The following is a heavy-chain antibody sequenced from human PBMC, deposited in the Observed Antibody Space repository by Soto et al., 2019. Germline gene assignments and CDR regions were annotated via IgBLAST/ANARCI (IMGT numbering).Heavy chain of an antibody. CDR1: GYTFSTHG. CDR3: ARDLGYCRIGTCYRDWFDP. CDR2: VRGDNGHR. J-gene: IGHJ5*02. D-gene: IGHD2-15*01. V-gene: IGHV1-18*01. Sequence: QVQLVQSGAEVKKPGASVKVSCKASGYTFSTHGISWVRQVPGQGLEWMGWVRGDNGHRNYAQSLHGRVTMTTDTSTNTAYMELRSRRSDDTAVYYCARDLGYCRIGTCYRDWFDPWGQGTLVTVSS.